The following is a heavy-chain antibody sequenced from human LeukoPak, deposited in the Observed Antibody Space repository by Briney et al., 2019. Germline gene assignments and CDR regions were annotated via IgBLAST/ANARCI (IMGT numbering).Heavy chain of an antibody. CDR1: GGAFSSYG. CDR2: IIPILGMA. D-gene: IGHD5-24*01. CDR3: ARDGGWLQTQNHYYYHGLDV. J-gene: IGHJ6*02. Sequence: SVKVSCKASGGAFSSYGITWVRQAPGQGPEWMGRIIPILGMADYAQKFQGRVTITADKSTRTAYMEMSSLRSEDTAVYYCARDGGWLQTQNHYYYHGLDVWGQGTTVTVSS. V-gene: IGHV1-69*04.